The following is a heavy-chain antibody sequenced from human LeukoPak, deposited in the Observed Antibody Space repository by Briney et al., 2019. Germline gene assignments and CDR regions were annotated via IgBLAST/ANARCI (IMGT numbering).Heavy chain of an antibody. CDR3: ARGELGNYYYYYMDV. J-gene: IGHJ6*03. Sequence: GGTLRLSCAASGFTFSSYGMSWVRQAPGKGLEWVSAISGSGGSTYYADSVKGRFTISRDNAKNSLYLQMNSLRAEDTAVYYCARGELGNYYYYYMDVWGKGTTVTVSS. D-gene: IGHD1-26*01. V-gene: IGHV3-23*01. CDR2: ISGSGGST. CDR1: GFTFSSYG.